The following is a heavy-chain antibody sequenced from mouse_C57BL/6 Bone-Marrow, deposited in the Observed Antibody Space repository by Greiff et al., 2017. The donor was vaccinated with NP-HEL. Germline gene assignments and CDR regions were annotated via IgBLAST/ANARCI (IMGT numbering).Heavy chain of an antibody. D-gene: IGHD5-1-1*01. V-gene: IGHV1-59*01. CDR2: IDPSDSYT. CDR1: GYTFTSYW. J-gene: IGHJ3*01. CDR3: AGEGGYRAWFAY. Sequence: QVQLQQPGAELVRPGTSVKLSCKASGYTFTSYWMHWVKQRPGHGLEWIGVIDPSDSYTNYNQKFKGKATLTVDTSSSTAYMPLSSLTSEDSAVNYCAGEGGYRAWFAYWGQGTLVTVSA.